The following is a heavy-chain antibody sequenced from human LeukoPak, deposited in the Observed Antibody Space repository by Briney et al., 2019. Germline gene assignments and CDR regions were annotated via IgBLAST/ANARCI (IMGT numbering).Heavy chain of an antibody. CDR2: ISSSSSYI. CDR1: GFTFSRYS. CDR3: ARTRQQLVKGSFDY. D-gene: IGHD6-13*01. J-gene: IGHJ4*02. V-gene: IGHV3-21*01. Sequence: GGSLRLSCAASGFTFSRYSMNWVRQAPGKGLEWVSSISSSSSYIYYADSVKGRFTISRDNAKNSLYLQMNSLRAEDTAVYYCARTRQQLVKGSFDYWGQGTLVTVSS.